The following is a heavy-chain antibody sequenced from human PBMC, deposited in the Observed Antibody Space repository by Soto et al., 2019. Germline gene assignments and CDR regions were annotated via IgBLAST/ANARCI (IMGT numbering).Heavy chain of an antibody. D-gene: IGHD3-22*01. CDR2: IYYSGST. V-gene: IGHV4-61*01. Sequence: SETLSLTCTVSGGSVSSGSYYWSWIRQPPGKGLEWIGYIYYSGSTNYNPSLKSRVTISVDTSKNQFSLKLSSVTAADTAVYYCARESGYYRVLDYWGQGTLVTVSS. CDR3: ARESGYYRVLDY. J-gene: IGHJ4*02. CDR1: GGSVSSGSYY.